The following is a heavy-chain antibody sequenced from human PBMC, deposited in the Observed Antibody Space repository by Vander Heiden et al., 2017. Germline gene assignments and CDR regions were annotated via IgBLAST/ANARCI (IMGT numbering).Heavy chain of an antibody. CDR3: AKDKWSAYSSSWFPA. CDR2: SSGSGGRT. J-gene: IGHJ5*02. Sequence: EVQLLESGGGLVQPGGSLRLSCAASGFNFSNYARGWVRQAPGKGLEWVSASSGSGGRTYYADSVKGRFTISRDNSKNTLYLQMNSLRAEDTAVYYCAKDKWSAYSSSWFPAWGQGTLVTVSS. CDR1: GFNFSNYA. D-gene: IGHD6-13*01. V-gene: IGHV3-23*01.